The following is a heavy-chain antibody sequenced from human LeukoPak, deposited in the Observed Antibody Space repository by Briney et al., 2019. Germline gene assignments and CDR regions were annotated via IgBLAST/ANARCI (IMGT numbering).Heavy chain of an antibody. CDR1: GGSISSSNW. CDR2: INHSGST. Sequence: SGTLSLTCAVSGGSISSSNWWSWVRQPPGKGLEWIGEINHSGSTNYNPSLKSRVTISVDTSKNQFSLKLSSVTAADTAVYYCARLGYCSSTSCSNYYYYGMDVWGQGTTVTVSS. J-gene: IGHJ6*02. CDR3: ARLGYCSSTSCSNYYYYGMDV. D-gene: IGHD2-2*01. V-gene: IGHV4-4*02.